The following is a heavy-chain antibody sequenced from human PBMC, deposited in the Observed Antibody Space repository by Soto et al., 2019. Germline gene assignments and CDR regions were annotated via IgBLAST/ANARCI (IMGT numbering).Heavy chain of an antibody. CDR3: ARYFYENSGYRPWEYGFDD. J-gene: IGHJ6*01. V-gene: IGHV2-5*02. CDR1: GFAVTTSGVG. CDR2: IYWDDDK. D-gene: IGHD3-22*01. Sequence: QITLKESGPTLIKPTQTLTLTCTLSGFAVTTSGVGVGWIRQTPEKALEWLALIYWDDDKRYSPSLKSRHAISKDTSKILVVLTMTNMDPVDTASYCCARYFYENSGYRPWEYGFDDWGQGTTVIVSS.